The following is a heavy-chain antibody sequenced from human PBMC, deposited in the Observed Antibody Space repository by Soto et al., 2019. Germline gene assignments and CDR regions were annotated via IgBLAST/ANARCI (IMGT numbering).Heavy chain of an antibody. D-gene: IGHD1-7*01. CDR1: GGSCGGYY. V-gene: IGHV4-34*01. CDR3: ARGQGIELRLPLDS. CDR2: VTRGGST. J-gene: IGHJ5*01. Sequence: PSETLSLTCAVYGGSCGGYYWTWIRQHPVKGLEWIGEVTRGGSTTYNPSLKSRIVISADTFKNQFFLKMTSMTAADTAVYFCARGQGIELRLPLDSWGQGTLVTVSS.